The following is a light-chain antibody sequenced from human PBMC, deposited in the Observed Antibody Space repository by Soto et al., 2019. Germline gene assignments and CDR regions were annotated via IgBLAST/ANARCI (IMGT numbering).Light chain of an antibody. CDR2: DVS. V-gene: IGLV2-14*01. CDR3: SCYTGSSTIVV. CDR1: SSDVGGYNY. Sequence: QSALTQPAAVSGSPGQSITISCTGTSSDVGGYNYVSWYQQHPGKAPKLMIYDVSDRPSGVSNRFSGSKSGNTASLTISRFEAEEEADYYWSCYTGSSTIVVFGGGTKLTVL. J-gene: IGLJ2*01.